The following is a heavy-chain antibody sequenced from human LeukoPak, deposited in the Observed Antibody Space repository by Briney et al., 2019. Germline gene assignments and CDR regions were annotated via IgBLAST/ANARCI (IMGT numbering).Heavy chain of an antibody. D-gene: IGHD6-19*01. Sequence: PGGSLRLSCAASGFTFSSYEMNWVRQAPGKGLEWVSYISSSGSTIYYADSVKGRFTISRDNAKNSLYLRMNSLRAEDTAVYYCARDRHQPRLAVAVKDYYYYYMDVWGKGTTVTVSS. V-gene: IGHV3-48*03. J-gene: IGHJ6*03. CDR3: ARDRHQPRLAVAVKDYYYYYMDV. CDR2: ISSSGSTI. CDR1: GFTFSSYE.